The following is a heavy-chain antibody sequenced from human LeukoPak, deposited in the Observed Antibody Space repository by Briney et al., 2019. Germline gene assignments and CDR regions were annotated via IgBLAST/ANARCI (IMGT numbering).Heavy chain of an antibody. V-gene: IGHV5-51*01. D-gene: IGHD2-2*02. Sequence: GESLKISCKGSGYSFTSYWIGWVRQMPGKGLEWMGIIYPGDSDTRYSPSFQGQVTISADKSISTAYLQWSSLKASDTAMYYCARGVVPAAILGAFDIWGQGTMVTVSS. CDR3: ARGVVPAAILGAFDI. CDR1: GYSFTSYW. CDR2: IYPGDSDT. J-gene: IGHJ3*02.